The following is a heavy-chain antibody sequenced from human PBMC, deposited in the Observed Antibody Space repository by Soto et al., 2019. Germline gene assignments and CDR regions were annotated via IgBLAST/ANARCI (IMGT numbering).Heavy chain of an antibody. CDR3: APHYPDSSGYFDH. CDR2: INPNNGAT. V-gene: IGHV1-2*02. D-gene: IGHD3-22*01. Sequence: ASVKLSCKACGYSFAGNYMHWVRQAPGQGLEYMGWINPNNGATNYAQNFQGRVTMTWDTSISTAYMEVRRLRSDDTAVYYCAPHYPDSSGYFDHWGQGTLVTVSS. CDR1: GYSFAGNY. J-gene: IGHJ4*02.